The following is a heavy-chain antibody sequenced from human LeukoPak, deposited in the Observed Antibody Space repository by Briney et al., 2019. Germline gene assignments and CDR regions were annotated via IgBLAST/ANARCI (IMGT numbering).Heavy chain of an antibody. D-gene: IGHD1-26*01. CDR3: ARRLGATQPYFDF. V-gene: IGHV5-51*01. CDR1: GYRFTSYW. Sequence: GESLKISCTASGYRFTSYWIGWVRQMPGKGLECMGIIHPGDSETRYSPSFQGQVTISADKSISTAYLQWSGLKASDTAMYYCARRLGATQPYFDFWGQGALVTVSS. J-gene: IGHJ4*02. CDR2: IHPGDSET.